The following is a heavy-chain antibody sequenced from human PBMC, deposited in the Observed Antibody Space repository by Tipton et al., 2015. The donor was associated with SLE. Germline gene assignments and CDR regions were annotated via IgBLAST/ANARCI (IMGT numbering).Heavy chain of an antibody. CDR1: GGSFSGYY. CDR3: ARGGHSNSPNWFDP. D-gene: IGHD4-11*01. V-gene: IGHV4-34*01. J-gene: IGHJ5*02. CDR2: INQSGIDQSGST. Sequence: TLSLTCAVYGGSFSGYYWSWIRQPPGKGLEWIGEINQSGIDQSGSTYYNPSLENRVTISVDRSKNQFSLSLSSVTAADTAVYYCARGGHSNSPNWFDPWGQGTLVTVSS.